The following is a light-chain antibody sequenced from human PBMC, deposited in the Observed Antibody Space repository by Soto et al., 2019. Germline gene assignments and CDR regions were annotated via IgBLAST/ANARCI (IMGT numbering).Light chain of an antibody. CDR1: QSISSE. V-gene: IGKV3-15*01. Sequence: EIVMTQSPATLSVSPGERATLSCRDCQSISSELAWYQQRPGQPPRLLIYGASTRATGVPDRFTGSGSGSDFTLTISGLQSEVFAVYYCQQGHNWPLTFGQGTRLEI. J-gene: IGKJ2*01. CDR2: GAS. CDR3: QQGHNWPLT.